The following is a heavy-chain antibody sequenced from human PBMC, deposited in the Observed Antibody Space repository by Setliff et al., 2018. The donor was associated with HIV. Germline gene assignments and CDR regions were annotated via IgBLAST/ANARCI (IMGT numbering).Heavy chain of an antibody. Sequence: SVKVSCKTSGYMFIAYGMSWVRRAPGQGLEWMGGIIPLFGTVNYAQNFQGRVTITADASTSTAYMELSSLRSEDTAMYYCARDRHHYDSSGFDAFDLWGQGTMVTVSS. V-gene: IGHV1-69*13. D-gene: IGHD3-22*01. CDR1: GYMFIAYG. CDR2: IIPLFGTV. J-gene: IGHJ3*01. CDR3: ARDRHHYDSSGFDAFDL.